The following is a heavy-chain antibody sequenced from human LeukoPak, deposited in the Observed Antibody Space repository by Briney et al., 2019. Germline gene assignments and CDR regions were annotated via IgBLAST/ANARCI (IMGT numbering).Heavy chain of an antibody. J-gene: IGHJ4*02. CDR1: GGSISSYY. CDR3: ARSGYSSSWYREYYFDY. Sequence: SETLSLTCTVSGGSISSYYWSWIRQPPGKGLEWIGYIYYSGSTNYNPSLKSRVTISVDTSKNQFSLKLSSVTAADTAVYYCARSGYSSSWYREYYFDYWGQGTLVTVSS. D-gene: IGHD6-13*01. V-gene: IGHV4-59*01. CDR2: IYYSGST.